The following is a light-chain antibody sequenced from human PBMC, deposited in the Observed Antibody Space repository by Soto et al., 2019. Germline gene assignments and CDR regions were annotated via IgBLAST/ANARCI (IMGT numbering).Light chain of an antibody. CDR3: QQYPNRPPWT. V-gene: IGKV3-15*01. CDR1: QSVSTN. Sequence: EILMTQSPATLSVSPGDRATLSCRASQSVSTNLAWYQQRPGQAPRLLIYGASTRATGIPARFSGSGSGTEFTLTISSLQSDYFAVYYCQQYPNRPPWTFGQGTKVDLK. J-gene: IGKJ1*01. CDR2: GAS.